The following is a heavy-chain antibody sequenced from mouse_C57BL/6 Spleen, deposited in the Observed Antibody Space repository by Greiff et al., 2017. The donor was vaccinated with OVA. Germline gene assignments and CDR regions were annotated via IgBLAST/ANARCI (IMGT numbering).Heavy chain of an antibody. CDR3: ARACTFSYYYAMDY. J-gene: IGHJ4*01. V-gene: IGHV1-26*01. CDR2: INPNNGGT. D-gene: IGHD5-1*01. Sequence: VQLQQSGPELVKPGASVKISCKASGYTFTDYYMNWVKQSHGKSLEWIGDINPNNGGTSYNQKFKGKATLTVDKSSSTAYMELRSLTSEDSAAYYCARACTFSYYYAMDYWGQGTSVTVSS. CDR1: GYTFTDYY.